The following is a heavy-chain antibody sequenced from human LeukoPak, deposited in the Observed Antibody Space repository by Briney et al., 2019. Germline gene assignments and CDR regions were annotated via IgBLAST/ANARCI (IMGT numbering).Heavy chain of an antibody. D-gene: IGHD3-3*01. J-gene: IGHJ3*02. CDR3: ARLIRDPFRVAIIDAFDI. CDR2: IYYSGST. Sequence: SETLSLTCTVSGGSISSYYWSWIRQPPGKGLEWIGYIYYSGSTNYNPSLKSRVTISVDTSKNQFSLKLSSVTAADTAVYYCARLIRDPFRVAIIDAFDIWGQGTMVTVSS. V-gene: IGHV4-59*08. CDR1: GGSISSYY.